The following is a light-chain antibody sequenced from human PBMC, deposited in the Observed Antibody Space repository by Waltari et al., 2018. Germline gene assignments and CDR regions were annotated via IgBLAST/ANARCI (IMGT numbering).Light chain of an antibody. CDR3: QQSYSTPPLT. J-gene: IGKJ4*01. CDR1: QSISSY. CDR2: AAS. V-gene: IGKV1-39*01. Sequence: DIQMTQSPSSLSASVGDRVPITCRASQSISSYLNWYQQKPGKAPKLLTYAASSLQSGVPSRFSGSGSGTDFTLTISSLQPEDFATYYCQQSYSTPPLTFGGGTKVEIK.